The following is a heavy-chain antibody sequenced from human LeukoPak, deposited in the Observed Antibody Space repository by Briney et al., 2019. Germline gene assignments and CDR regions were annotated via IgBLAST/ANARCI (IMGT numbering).Heavy chain of an antibody. Sequence: SSQTLSLTCTVSGGSISSGTHYWSWIRQPAGKGLEWIGRIYISGSTNYNPSLKSRVTISVDTSKNQFSLKLSSVTAADTAVYYCASAEPRGSSWYPYWGQGTLVTVSS. CDR1: GGSISSGTHY. J-gene: IGHJ4*02. D-gene: IGHD6-13*01. V-gene: IGHV4-61*02. CDR2: IYISGST. CDR3: ASAEPRGSSWYPY.